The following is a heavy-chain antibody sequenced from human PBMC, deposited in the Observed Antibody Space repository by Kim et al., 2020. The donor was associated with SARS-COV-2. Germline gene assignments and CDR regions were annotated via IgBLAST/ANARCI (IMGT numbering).Heavy chain of an antibody. D-gene: IGHD1-20*01. J-gene: IGHJ6*02. V-gene: IGHV4-59*01. Sequence: GSTNYNPTLKSRVTISVDTSKNQFSLKLSSVTAADTAVYYCARDRYSLGVWGQGTTVTVSS. CDR2: GST. CDR3: ARDRYSLGV.